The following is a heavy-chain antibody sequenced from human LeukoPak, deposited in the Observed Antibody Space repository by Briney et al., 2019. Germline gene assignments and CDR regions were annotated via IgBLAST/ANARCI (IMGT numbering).Heavy chain of an antibody. CDR2: INHSGST. Sequence: KPSETLSLTCAVYGGSFSGYYWSWLRQPPGKGLEWLGEINHSGSTNYNPSLKSRVTISVDTSKNQFSLKLSSVTAADTAVYYCARGRSGDDDAGGYYFDYWGQGTLVTVSS. CDR1: GGSFSGYY. V-gene: IGHV4-34*01. J-gene: IGHJ4*02. D-gene: IGHD5-12*01. CDR3: ARGRSGDDDAGGYYFDY.